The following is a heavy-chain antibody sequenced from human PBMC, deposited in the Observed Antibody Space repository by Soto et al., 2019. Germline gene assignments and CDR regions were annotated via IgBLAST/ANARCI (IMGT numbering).Heavy chain of an antibody. J-gene: IGHJ4*02. CDR2: IFSNGGT. CDR3: ARDAPEGSGPFDY. V-gene: IGHV3-53*02. D-gene: IGHD1-26*01. Sequence: EVQLAETGGGLIQPGGSLRLSCAASGFSVSSKYMSWVRQAPGKGLEWVSVIFSNGGTYYADSVKGRFTISRDNSKNTLYLQMNSLRADDTAVYYCARDAPEGSGPFDYWGQGTLVTVSS. CDR1: GFSVSSKY.